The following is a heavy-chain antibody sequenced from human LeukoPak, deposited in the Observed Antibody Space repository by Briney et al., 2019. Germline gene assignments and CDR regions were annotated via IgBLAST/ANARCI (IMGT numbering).Heavy chain of an antibody. CDR2: IWYDGSNK. Sequence: GGSLRLSCAASGFTFSSYGMHWVRQAPGKGLEWVAVIWYDGSNKYYADSVKGRFTISRDNSMNTLYLQMNSLRAEDTAVYYCARDLGGSGWYPSDYWGQGTLVTVSS. CDR1: GFTFSSYG. D-gene: IGHD6-19*01. V-gene: IGHV3-33*01. CDR3: ARDLGGSGWYPSDY. J-gene: IGHJ4*02.